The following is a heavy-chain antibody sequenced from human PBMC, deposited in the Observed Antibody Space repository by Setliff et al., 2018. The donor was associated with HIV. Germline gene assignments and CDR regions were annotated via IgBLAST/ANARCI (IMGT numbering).Heavy chain of an antibody. D-gene: IGHD2-8*02. CDR3: ARRGMWSYETGGNPTATFDY. J-gene: IGHJ4*02. CDR1: GESFSGFY. Sequence: PSETLSLTCAVYGESFSGFYWNWIRQPPGKGLEWIGEINPSGSTNYNPSLKSRVTISVDKAKNQFSLKLSSVTAADTAVYYCARRGMWSYETGGNPTATFDYWGQGVLVTVSS. CDR2: INPSGST. V-gene: IGHV4-34*01.